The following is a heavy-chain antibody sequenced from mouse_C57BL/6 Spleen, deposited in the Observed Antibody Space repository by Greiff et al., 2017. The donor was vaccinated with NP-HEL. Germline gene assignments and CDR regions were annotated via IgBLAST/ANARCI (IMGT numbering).Heavy chain of an antibody. D-gene: IGHD1-1*01. J-gene: IGHJ2*01. V-gene: IGHV1-55*01. Sequence: QVQLQQPGAELVKPGASVKMSCKASGYTFTSYWITWVKQRPGQGLEWIGDIYPGSGSTNYNEKFKSKATLTVDTSSSTAYMQLSSLTSEDSAVYYCARGGYYGSSDGYWGQGTTLTVSS. CDR2: IYPGSGST. CDR1: GYTFTSYW. CDR3: ARGGYYGSSDGY.